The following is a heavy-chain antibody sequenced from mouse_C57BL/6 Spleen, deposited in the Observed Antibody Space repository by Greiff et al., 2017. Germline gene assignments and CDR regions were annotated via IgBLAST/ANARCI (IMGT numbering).Heavy chain of an antibody. CDR3: AREGGNYAAMDY. CDR1: GFTFSSYA. V-gene: IGHV5-4*01. CDR2: ISDGGSYT. Sequence: EVKLMESGGGLVKPGGSLKLSCAASGFTFSSYAMSWVRQTPEKRLEWVATISDGGSYTYYPDNVKGRFTISRDNAKNNLYLQMSHLKSEDTAMYYRAREGGNYAAMDYWGQGTSVTVSS. D-gene: IGHD1-1*01. J-gene: IGHJ4*01.